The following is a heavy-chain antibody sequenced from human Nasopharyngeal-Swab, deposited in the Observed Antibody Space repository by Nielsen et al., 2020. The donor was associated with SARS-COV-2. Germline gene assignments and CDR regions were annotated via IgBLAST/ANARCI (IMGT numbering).Heavy chain of an antibody. CDR3: ARRGLRFLEWFWASEGGKVPPDYYYYMDV. V-gene: IGHV1-18*01. CDR2: ISAYNGKT. Sequence: ASVKVSCKASGYTFTSYGITWVRQAPGQGLEWMAWISAYNGKTNYAQNLQGRVTMTTDTSTSTAYMELRSLRSEDTAVYYCARRGLRFLEWFWASEGGKVPPDYYYYMDVWGKGTTVTVSS. J-gene: IGHJ6*03. D-gene: IGHD3-3*01. CDR1: GYTFTSYG.